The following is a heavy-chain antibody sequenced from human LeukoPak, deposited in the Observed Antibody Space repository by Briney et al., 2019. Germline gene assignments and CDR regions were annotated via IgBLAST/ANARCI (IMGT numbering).Heavy chain of an antibody. V-gene: IGHV4-39*07. CDR2: IYYSGST. Sequence: PSETLSLTCTVSGDSFSSDPYYWGWIRQPPGKGLELIGTIYYSGSTYYNPSLKSRVTISIDTSKNQFSLKLSSVTAADTAVYYCARHGVIVLGPKSGWFDPWGQGALVTVSS. D-gene: IGHD1-26*01. CDR3: ARHGVIVLGPKSGWFDP. J-gene: IGHJ5*02. CDR1: GDSFSSDPYY.